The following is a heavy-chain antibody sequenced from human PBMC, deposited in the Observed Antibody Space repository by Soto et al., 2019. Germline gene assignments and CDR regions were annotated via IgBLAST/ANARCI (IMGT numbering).Heavy chain of an antibody. CDR2: INHSGST. CDR1: GGSFSGYY. CDR3: ARGGHNRNGLLCERGGDCPYYVDY. J-gene: IGHJ4*02. D-gene: IGHD2-21*02. V-gene: IGHV4-34*01. Sequence: QVQLQQWGAGLLKPSETLSLTCAVYGGSFSGYYWSWIRQPPGKGLEWIGEINHSGSTNYNPSLKSRVTISVDTSKNQFSLKLSSVTAAVMAVYYCARGGHNRNGLLCERGGDCPYYVDYWGQGTLVTVSS.